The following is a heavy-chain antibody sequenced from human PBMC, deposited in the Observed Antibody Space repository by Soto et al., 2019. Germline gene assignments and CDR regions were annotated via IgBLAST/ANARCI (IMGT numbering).Heavy chain of an antibody. J-gene: IGHJ3*02. D-gene: IGHD3-10*01. CDR2: MYSGGVT. CDR1: GFTVSSNY. V-gene: IGHV3-53*02. Sequence: EVQLVESGGGLIQPGESLRLSCTASGFTVSSNYMSWVRQAPGKGLDWVSVMYSGGVTYYADSVEGRFTISRDNSKNTVYLQMNNLRAEDTAVYYCARGGGSGSSRDFDIWGQGTMVTVSS. CDR3: ARGGGSGSSRDFDI.